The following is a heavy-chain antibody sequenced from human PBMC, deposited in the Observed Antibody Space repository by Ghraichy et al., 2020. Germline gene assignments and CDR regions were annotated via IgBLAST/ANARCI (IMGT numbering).Heavy chain of an antibody. CDR1: GGSFSGYY. Sequence: SETLSLTCAVYGGSFSGYYWSWIRQPPGKGLEWIGEINHSGSTNYNPSLKSRVTISVDTSKNQFSLKLSSVTAADTAVYYCADSRRGWFDPWGQGTLVTVSS. CDR2: INHSGST. CDR3: ADSRRGWFDP. V-gene: IGHV4-34*01. J-gene: IGHJ5*02. D-gene: IGHD3-22*01.